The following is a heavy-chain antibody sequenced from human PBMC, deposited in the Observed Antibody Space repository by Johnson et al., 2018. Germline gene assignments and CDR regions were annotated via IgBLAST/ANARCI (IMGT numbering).Heavy chain of an antibody. CDR1: GFTFSSYW. D-gene: IGHD3-10*01. Sequence: VQLVQSGGGLVQXGGSLRLSCAASGFTFSSYWMSWVRQAPGKGLEWVANIKQDGSEKYYVDSVKGRFTISRDNAKNSLYLQMNSLRAEDPALYYCAKEGWFGGNYYYYYMDVWGKGTTVTVSS. V-gene: IGHV3-7*03. CDR3: AKEGWFGGNYYYYYMDV. CDR2: IKQDGSEK. J-gene: IGHJ6*03.